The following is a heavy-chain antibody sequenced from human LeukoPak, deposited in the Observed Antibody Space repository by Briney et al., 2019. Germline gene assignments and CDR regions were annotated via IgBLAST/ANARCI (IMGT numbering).Heavy chain of an antibody. CDR3: ARGQSGRRFLADY. J-gene: IGHJ4*02. D-gene: IGHD3-3*01. CDR1: GYTFSSYD. Sequence: EASVKVSCKASGYTFSSYDINWVRQATGQGLEWMGWMNPISGNTGYAQKFQGRVTITRDNSINTAYMDLTNLRSEDTAVYYCARGQSGRRFLADYWGQGTLVTVSS. CDR2: MNPISGNT. V-gene: IGHV1-8*01.